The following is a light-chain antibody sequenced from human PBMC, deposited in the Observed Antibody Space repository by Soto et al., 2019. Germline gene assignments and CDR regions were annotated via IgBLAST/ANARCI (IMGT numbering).Light chain of an antibody. CDR2: GAS. Sequence: EILMTQSPDTLSVSPGERVTLSCRASRTVSNRLAWYQHKPGQAPRLLISGASTGATGIPPRFRGSGAGTVFTLAVDTLQSEDIAIYYCQQYYQWPVTFGGGTKGEIK. CDR3: QQYYQWPVT. V-gene: IGKV3-15*01. CDR1: RTVSNR. J-gene: IGKJ4*01.